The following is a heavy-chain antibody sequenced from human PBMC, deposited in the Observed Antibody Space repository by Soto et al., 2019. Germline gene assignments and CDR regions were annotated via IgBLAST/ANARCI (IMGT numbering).Heavy chain of an antibody. J-gene: IGHJ4*02. CDR3: AKVGGGGRGTAAIGRFVS. Sequence: PSETLSLTCAVSGYSITNGYYCGWIRQPPGTGLERLGSSYNSGSTSSNPPLRSRVTISVVPCHNKFSQKLRSDTAADTAMYYCAKVGGGGRGTAAIGRFVSWGQGTQVAVSS. D-gene: IGHD6-25*01. V-gene: IGHV4-38-2*01. CDR1: GYSITNGYY. CDR2: SYNSGST.